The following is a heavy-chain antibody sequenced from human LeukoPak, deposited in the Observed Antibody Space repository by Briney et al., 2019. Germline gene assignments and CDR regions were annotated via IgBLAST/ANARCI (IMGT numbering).Heavy chain of an antibody. V-gene: IGHV3-23*01. D-gene: IGHD3-3*01. CDR2: ITGSGGSA. CDR3: AKVSWSASDRHC. Sequence: GGSLRLSCAASGLTFNSYDLSWVRQAPGKGLDWDPGITGSGGSAFYADSVKGRFTISRDNSKNTLYLQMNSLRAEDTAVYYCAKVSWSASDRHCWGQGTLVTVSS. J-gene: IGHJ4*02. CDR1: GLTFNSYD.